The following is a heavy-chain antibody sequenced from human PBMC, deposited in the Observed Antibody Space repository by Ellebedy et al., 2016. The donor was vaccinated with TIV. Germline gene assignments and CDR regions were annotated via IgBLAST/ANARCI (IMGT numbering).Heavy chain of an antibody. J-gene: IGHJ4*02. Sequence: MPGGSLRLSCAVHGGSLSGSYWGRIRQAPGKGLEWIGDINHSGSANYNPSLKSRVTISVDTSKNHFSLKLSSVTAADTAVYYCARGQQLDDVVVVAGYDYWGQGTLVTVSS. CDR1: GGSLSGSY. CDR2: INHSGSA. V-gene: IGHV4-34*01. CDR3: ARGQQLDDVVVVAGYDY. D-gene: IGHD2-15*01.